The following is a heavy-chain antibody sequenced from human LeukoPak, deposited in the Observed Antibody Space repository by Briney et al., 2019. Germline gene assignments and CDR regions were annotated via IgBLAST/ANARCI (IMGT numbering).Heavy chain of an antibody. CDR3: ARVGHSDYNYYYYMDV. CDR2: IVVGSGAT. CDR1: GFTFSTSA. J-gene: IGHJ6*03. V-gene: IGHV1-58*01. D-gene: IGHD1-26*01. Sequence: SVKVSCKTSGFTFSTSAVQWVRQARGQRLEWIGWIVVGSGATNYAQSLQGRFTITRDMSTNTAYMELSSLRSEDTAVYYCARVGHSDYNYYYYMDVWGKGTTVTVSS.